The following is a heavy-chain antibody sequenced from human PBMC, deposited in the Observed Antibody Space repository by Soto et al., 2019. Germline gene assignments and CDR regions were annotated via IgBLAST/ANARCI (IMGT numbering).Heavy chain of an antibody. J-gene: IGHJ1*01. V-gene: IGHV4-4*08. CDR1: GDPITSYF. CDR3: ARLAYSGYLQT. Sequence: PSETLSLTCTVSGDPITSYFWTWLRQPAGKGLEWIGHVFPGGPTSHNSSLKSRVSISVDTSNNRFSLTLSSLTAADTAVYFCARLAYSGYLQTWGQGSLVTVSS. D-gene: IGHD1-26*01. CDR2: VFPGGPT.